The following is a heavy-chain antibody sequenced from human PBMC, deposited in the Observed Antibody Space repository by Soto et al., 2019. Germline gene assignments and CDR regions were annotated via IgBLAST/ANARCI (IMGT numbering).Heavy chain of an antibody. D-gene: IGHD3-10*01. CDR3: ARSIWFGELSPFDP. CDR1: GFTFSSYA. J-gene: IGHJ5*02. Sequence: GGSLRLSCAASGFTFSSYAMSWVRQAPGKGLEWVSAISGSGGSTYYADSVKGRFTISRDNSKNTLYLQMNSLRAEDTAVYYCARSIWFGELSPFDPWGQGTLVTVSS. V-gene: IGHV3-23*01. CDR2: ISGSGGST.